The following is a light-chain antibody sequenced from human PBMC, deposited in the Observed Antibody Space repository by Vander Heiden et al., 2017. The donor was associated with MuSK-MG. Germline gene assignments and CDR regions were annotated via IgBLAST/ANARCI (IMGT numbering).Light chain of an antibody. J-gene: IGLJ2*01. CDR3: SSFAGSNNGVV. CDR1: RSDIGNYTY. CDR2: EVT. V-gene: IGLV2-8*01. Sequence: QSALTQPPSASGSPGQSVTICCTGPRSDIGNYTYVSCYQQHPGTPPKLIIYEVTKRPSGVPNRFSGSNSGNTASLTVSGLQADDEADYYCSSFAGSNNGVVFGGGTTLTVL.